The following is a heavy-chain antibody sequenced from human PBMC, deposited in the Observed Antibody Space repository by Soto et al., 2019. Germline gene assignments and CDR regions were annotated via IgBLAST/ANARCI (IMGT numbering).Heavy chain of an antibody. CDR1: GGTFRSYA. D-gene: IGHD4-17*01. Sequence: QVQLVQSGAEVKKPGSSVKVSCKASGGTFRSYAISWLRQAPGQGLEWMGGIIPIFDTADYAQKFQGRVTITADESTSTAYMELSSLRSEDTAVYYCARHGDPTPYYHYGMDVWGQGTTVTVSS. J-gene: IGHJ6*02. CDR2: IIPIFDTA. CDR3: ARHGDPTPYYHYGMDV. V-gene: IGHV1-69*12.